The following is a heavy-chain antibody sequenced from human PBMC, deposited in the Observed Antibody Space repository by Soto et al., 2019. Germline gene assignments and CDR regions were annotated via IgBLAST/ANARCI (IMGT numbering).Heavy chain of an antibody. D-gene: IGHD6-6*01. CDR2: IYYSGST. J-gene: IGHJ4*02. Sequence: KPSETLSLTCTVSGGSISSGGYYWSWIRQHPGKGLEWIGYIYYSGSTYYNPSLKSRVTISVDTSKNQFSLKLSSVTAADTAVYYCARAEYSSSSQVGFFDYWGQGTLVTVSS. CDR1: GGSISSGGYY. V-gene: IGHV4-31*03. CDR3: ARAEYSSSSQVGFFDY.